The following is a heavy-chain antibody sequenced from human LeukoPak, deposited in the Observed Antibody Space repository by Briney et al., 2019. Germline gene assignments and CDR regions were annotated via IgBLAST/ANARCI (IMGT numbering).Heavy chain of an antibody. V-gene: IGHV4-59*11. D-gene: IGHD3/OR15-3a*01. Sequence: SETLSPTCAVSGASISSHYWSWIRHPPGKGLEWIGYTSGSISDNPSLKSRVAVSVDPSQNQVSLSLTSVTAADTAVYDCARVLAIFGLDTTDFYMDVWGKGTTVTVSS. J-gene: IGHJ6*03. CDR1: GASISSHY. CDR3: ARVLAIFGLDTTDFYMDV. CDR2: TSGSI.